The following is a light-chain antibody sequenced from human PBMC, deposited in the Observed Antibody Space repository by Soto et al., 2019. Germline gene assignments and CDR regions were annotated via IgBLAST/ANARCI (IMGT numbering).Light chain of an antibody. J-gene: IGKJ4*01. V-gene: IGKV3-11*01. CDR3: QQRSNSLT. Sequence: EIVLTQSPATLSLSPGERATLSCRASQSVSSYLAWYQQKPGQAPRLLIYDASNRATGIPARFSGSGSGTDFTLTISSLELEDFAVYYCQQRSNSLTLGGGTKVDIK. CDR1: QSVSSY. CDR2: DAS.